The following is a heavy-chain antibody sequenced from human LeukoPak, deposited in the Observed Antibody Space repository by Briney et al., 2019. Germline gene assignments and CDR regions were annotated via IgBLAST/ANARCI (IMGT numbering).Heavy chain of an antibody. CDR2: IIPILGIA. CDR3: ASSPRGYCSSTSCYGHYYYYYGMDV. V-gene: IGHV1-69*02. D-gene: IGHD2-2*01. Sequence: GASVKVSCKASGGTFSSYTISWVRQAPGQGLEWMGRIIPILGIANYAQKFQGRVTITADKSTSTAYMELSSLRSEDTAVYYCASSPRGYCSSTSCYGHYYYYYGMDVWGQGTTVTVSS. J-gene: IGHJ6*02. CDR1: GGTFSSYT.